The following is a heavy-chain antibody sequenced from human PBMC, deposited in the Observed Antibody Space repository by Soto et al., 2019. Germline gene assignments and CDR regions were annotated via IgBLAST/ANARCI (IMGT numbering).Heavy chain of an antibody. CDR2: IYHSGST. Sequence: SETLSLTCAVSGYSIISGYYLVLIRQPPGKGLEWIGSIYHSGSTYYNPSLKSRVSISVDTSKNQFSLRLSSVTAADTAMYYCARRHSSSWYGLDYWGQGTLVTVSS. CDR3: ARRHSSSWYGLDY. J-gene: IGHJ4*02. V-gene: IGHV4-38-2*01. CDR1: GYSIISGYY. D-gene: IGHD6-13*01.